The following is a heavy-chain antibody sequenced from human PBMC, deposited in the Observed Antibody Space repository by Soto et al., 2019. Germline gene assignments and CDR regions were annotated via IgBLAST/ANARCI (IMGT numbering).Heavy chain of an antibody. CDR3: ARDHSSGWYGNWFDP. CDR1: GGSISSYY. D-gene: IGHD6-19*01. Sequence: PSKTLSLTCTVSGGSISSYYWSWIRQPPGKGLEWIGEINHSGSTNYNPSLKSRVTISVDTSKNQFSLKLSSVTAADTAVYYCARDHSSGWYGNWFDPWGQGTLVTVSS. J-gene: IGHJ5*02. V-gene: IGHV4-34*01. CDR2: INHSGST.